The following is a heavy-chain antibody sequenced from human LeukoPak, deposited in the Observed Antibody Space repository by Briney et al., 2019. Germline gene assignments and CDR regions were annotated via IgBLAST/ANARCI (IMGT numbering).Heavy chain of an antibody. CDR3: GRQNSGKGGIDY. CDR1: GDSVSSNGVA. J-gene: IGHJ4*02. CDR2: TYYRSKWYN. D-gene: IGHD1-26*01. V-gene: IGHV6-1*01. Sequence: SQTLSLTCAISGDSVSSNGVAWNWIRQSPSRGLEWLGGTYYRSKWYNDYAVSVKSRISINADTSKNQFSLQLNSVTPEDTAVYYCGRQNSGKGGIDYWGQGTLVTVSS.